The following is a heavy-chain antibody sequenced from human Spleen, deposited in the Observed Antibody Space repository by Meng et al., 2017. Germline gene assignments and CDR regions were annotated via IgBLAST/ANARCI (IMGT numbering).Heavy chain of an antibody. D-gene: IGHD3-16*02. V-gene: IGHV4-39*01. CDR2: IGHSGTT. CDR3: ARWALRLGELSSDY. Sequence: QPQLQESGPGLVKPSEALSLTCSVSGGSISTSGYYWGWIRQPPGKGLEWIGSIGHSGTTYYTPSLKSRVTISVDTSKNQFSLKLSSVTAADTAVYYCARWALRLGELSSDYWGQGTLVTISS. J-gene: IGHJ4*02. CDR1: GGSISTSGYY.